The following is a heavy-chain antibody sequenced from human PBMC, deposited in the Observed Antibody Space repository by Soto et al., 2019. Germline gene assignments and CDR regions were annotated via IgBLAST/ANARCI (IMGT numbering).Heavy chain of an antibody. J-gene: IGHJ4*02. CDR1: GFTFSRYG. CDR3: AKSLYYYDSSPLDH. D-gene: IGHD3-22*01. V-gene: IGHV3-21*04. CDR2: ISSSTSYV. Sequence: EVQLVESGGGLVKPGGSLRLSCAASGFTFSRYGMNWLRQAPGKGLEWVASISSSTSYVYYADSVKGRFSTSRDNAKNILYLQMDRLSPEDTALYFCAKSLYYYDSSPLDHWGQGTLVTVSS.